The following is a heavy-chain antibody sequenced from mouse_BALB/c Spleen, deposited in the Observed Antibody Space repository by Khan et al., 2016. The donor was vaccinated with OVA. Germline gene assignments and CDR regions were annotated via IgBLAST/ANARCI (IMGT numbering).Heavy chain of an antibody. CDR2: ISYSGST. Sequence: EVQLQESGPGLVKPSQSLSLTCTVTGYSITSGYAWNWIRQFPGNKLEWMGYISYSGSTSYNPSLRSRISITRDPSKNPFFLQLNSVTTEDTATYYCARKNYYGYAMDYWGQGTSVTVSS. D-gene: IGHD1-1*01. CDR1: GYSITSGYA. V-gene: IGHV3-2*02. J-gene: IGHJ4*01. CDR3: ARKNYYGYAMDY.